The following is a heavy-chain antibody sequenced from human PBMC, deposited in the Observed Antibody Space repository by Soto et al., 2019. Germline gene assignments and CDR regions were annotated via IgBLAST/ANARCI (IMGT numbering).Heavy chain of an antibody. V-gene: IGHV3-48*02. CDR1: GLTFSSYG. J-gene: IGHJ6*02. D-gene: IGHD3-3*01. Sequence: GGSLRLSCAASGLTFSSYGMNWVRQAPGKGLEWLSYISSSSSTIYYADSVEGRFTISRDNAKNSLYLQMNSLRDEDTAVYYCARDEITILGRHYDGMCVWGQGTTVIVSS. CDR2: ISSSSSTI. CDR3: ARDEITILGRHYDGMCV.